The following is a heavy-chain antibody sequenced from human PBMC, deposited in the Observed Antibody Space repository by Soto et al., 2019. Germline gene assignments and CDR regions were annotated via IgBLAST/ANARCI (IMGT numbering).Heavy chain of an antibody. CDR1: GGTFSRYT. J-gene: IGHJ4*02. Sequence: QVPLVPSGAAVTTPGSSVKVSCTASGGTFSRYTISWVRQAPGQGLEWMGRIIPILGIANYAQKFQGRVTITADKTTSTAYMELSSLRSEDTAVYYCAVFTIQLWLSLDYWGQGTLVTVSS. V-gene: IGHV1-69*02. CDR2: IIPILGIA. CDR3: AVFTIQLWLSLDY. D-gene: IGHD5-18*01.